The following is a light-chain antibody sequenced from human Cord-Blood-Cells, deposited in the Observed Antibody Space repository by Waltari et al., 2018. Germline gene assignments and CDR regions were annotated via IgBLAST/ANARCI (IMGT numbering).Light chain of an antibody. CDR2: QDS. J-gene: IGLJ1*01. CDR3: QAWDSSTYV. Sequence: SYELTQPPSVSVSPGQTASIPCSGDKLGAKYACWYQQKPGQSPVLVIYQDSKRPSGIPERFSGSNSGNTATLTISGTQARDEADYYCQAWDSSTYVFGTGTKVTVL. V-gene: IGLV3-1*01. CDR1: KLGAKY.